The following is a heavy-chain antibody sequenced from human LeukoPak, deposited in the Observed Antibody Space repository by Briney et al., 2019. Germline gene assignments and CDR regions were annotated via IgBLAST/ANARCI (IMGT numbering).Heavy chain of an antibody. CDR3: ARGSRDGYNYDY. CDR1: GFTFSSYS. D-gene: IGHD5-24*01. J-gene: IGHJ4*02. Sequence: GGSLRLSCAASGFTFSSYSMNWVRQAPGKGLEWVSSISSSSSYIYYADSVKGRFTISRDNAKNSLYLQMNSLRAGDTAVYYCARGSRDGYNYDYWGQGTLVTVSS. CDR2: ISSSSSYI. V-gene: IGHV3-21*04.